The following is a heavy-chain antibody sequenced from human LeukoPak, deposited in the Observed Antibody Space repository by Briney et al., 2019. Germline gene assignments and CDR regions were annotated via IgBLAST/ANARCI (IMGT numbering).Heavy chain of an antibody. D-gene: IGHD2-15*01. J-gene: IGHJ6*02. CDR3: ARARKTSLLRNTYYYYGMDV. V-gene: IGHV3-30*04. CDR2: ISYDGSNK. CDR1: GFTFSSYA. Sequence: GGSLRPSCAASGFTFSSYAMHWVRQAPGKGLEWVAVISYDGSNKYYADSVKGRFTISRDNSKNTLYLQMNSLRAEDTAVYYCARARKTSLLRNTYYYYGMDVWGQGTTVTVSS.